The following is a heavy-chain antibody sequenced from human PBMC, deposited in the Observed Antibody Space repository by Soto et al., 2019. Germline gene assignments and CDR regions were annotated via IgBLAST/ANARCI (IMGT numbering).Heavy chain of an antibody. CDR2: INHSGST. J-gene: IGHJ6*02. Sequence: SETLSLTCAVYGGSFSGYYWSWIRQPPGKGLEWIGEINHSGSTNYNPSLKSRVTISVDTSKNQFSLKLSSVTAADTAVYYCARIDQGSIVVHCGMDVWGQGTTVTVSS. V-gene: IGHV4-34*01. D-gene: IGHD6-6*01. CDR1: GGSFSGYY. CDR3: ARIDQGSIVVHCGMDV.